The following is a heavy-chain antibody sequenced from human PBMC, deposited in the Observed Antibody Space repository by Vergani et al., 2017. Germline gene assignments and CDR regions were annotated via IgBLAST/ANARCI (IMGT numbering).Heavy chain of an antibody. Sequence: QVQLQQWGAGLLKPSETLSLTCAVYGGSFSGYYWSWIRQPPGKGLEWIGEINHSGSTNYNPSLKSRVTISVDTSKNQFTRKLSSVTAADTAVYYCARVVAARPISHWYFDLWGRGTLVTVSS. CDR2: INHSGST. CDR1: GGSFSGYY. CDR3: ARVVAARPISHWYFDL. V-gene: IGHV4-34*01. J-gene: IGHJ2*01. D-gene: IGHD6-6*01.